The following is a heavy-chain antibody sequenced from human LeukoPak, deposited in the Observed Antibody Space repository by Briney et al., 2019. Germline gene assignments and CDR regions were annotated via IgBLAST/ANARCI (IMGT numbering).Heavy chain of an antibody. CDR1: GFTFSTYS. CDR3: ARDSIVQGIPFDY. J-gene: IGHJ4*02. V-gene: IGHV3-48*01. CDR2: IRSSSTTI. D-gene: IGHD3-10*02. Sequence: AGGSLRLSCAASGFTFSTYSMDWVRQAPGKGLEWISYIRSSSTTIYYADSVKGRFTISRDNAKNSLYLQMNSLRGEDTAVFYCARDSIVQGIPFDYWGQGTLVTVSS.